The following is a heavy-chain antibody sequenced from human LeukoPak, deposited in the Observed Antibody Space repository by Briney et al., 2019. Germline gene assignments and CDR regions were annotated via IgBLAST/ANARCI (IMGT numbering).Heavy chain of an antibody. CDR2: IYPGDSDT. V-gene: IGHV5-51*01. Sequence: GESLKISCKGSGYSFTSYWIGWVRQMPGKGLEWMGIIYPGDSDTRYSPSFQGQVTISADKSISTAYLQWSSLKASGTAMYYCARRGPAGYYSLNYFDYWGQGTLVTVSS. CDR3: ARRGPAGYYSLNYFDY. D-gene: IGHD3-9*01. J-gene: IGHJ4*02. CDR1: GYSFTSYW.